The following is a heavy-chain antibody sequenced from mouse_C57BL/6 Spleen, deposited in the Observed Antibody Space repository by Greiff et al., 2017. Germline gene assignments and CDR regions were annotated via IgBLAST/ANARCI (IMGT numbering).Heavy chain of an antibody. D-gene: IGHD2-5*01. Sequence: VQLQESGAELARPGASVKLSCKASGYTFTSYGISWVKQRTGQGLEWIGEIYPRSGNTYYNEKFKGKATLTADKSSSTAYMELRSLTSEDSAVYFCARWDSNYRYAMDYWGQGTSVTVSS. CDR2: IYPRSGNT. V-gene: IGHV1-81*01. J-gene: IGHJ4*01. CDR1: GYTFTSYG. CDR3: ARWDSNYRYAMDY.